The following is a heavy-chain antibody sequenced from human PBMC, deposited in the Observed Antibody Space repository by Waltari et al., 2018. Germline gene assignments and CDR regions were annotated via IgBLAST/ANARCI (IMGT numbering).Heavy chain of an antibody. CDR3: ARLVYYGSGSPIQAFDY. D-gene: IGHD3-10*01. CDR1: GGSIRISSYY. Sequence: QLQLQESGPGLVKPSDTLSLPCTVSGGSIRISSYYWGRLRPPPGKGLEWIGSIYYSGGTYDNPSLKSRVTISVDTSKNQFSLKLSSVTAADTAVYYCARLVYYGSGSPIQAFDYWGQGTLVTVSS. J-gene: IGHJ4*02. V-gene: IGHV4-39*01. CDR2: IYYSGGT.